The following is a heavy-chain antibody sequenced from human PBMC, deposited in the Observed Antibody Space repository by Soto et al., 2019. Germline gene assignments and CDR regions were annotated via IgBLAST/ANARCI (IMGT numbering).Heavy chain of an antibody. V-gene: IGHV3-21*01. Sequence: EVQLVESGGGLVKPGGSLRLTCAGSTFNFTSSSLNWVRQAPGKGLEWVSSISATSTYIFYADSVKGRFTISRDNAQNSVSLQMNSLRAEDTALYYCARVNSATGSMHFDHWGQGTLVTVSS. CDR2: ISATSTYI. CDR1: TFNFTSSS. J-gene: IGHJ4*02. D-gene: IGHD3-9*01. CDR3: ARVNSATGSMHFDH.